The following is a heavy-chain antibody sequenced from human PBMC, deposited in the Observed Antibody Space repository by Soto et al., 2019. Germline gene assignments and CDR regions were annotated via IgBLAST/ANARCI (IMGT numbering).Heavy chain of an antibody. V-gene: IGHV1-18*01. CDR3: ARGVGSGSYYNQYNWFDP. CDR2: INVYNGNT. J-gene: IGHJ5*02. D-gene: IGHD3-10*01. Sequence: QVQLVQSGGEVKKPGASVKVSCKASGYTFTNYGISWVRQAPGQGLEWMGWINVYNGNTKYAQKVQGRVTMTTDTSTSTAYMELRRLRSEDTAVYYCARGVGSGSYYNQYNWFDPWGQGTLVTVSS. CDR1: GYTFTNYG.